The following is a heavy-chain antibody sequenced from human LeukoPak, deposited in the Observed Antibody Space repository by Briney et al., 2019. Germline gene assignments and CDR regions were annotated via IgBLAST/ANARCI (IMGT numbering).Heavy chain of an antibody. CDR3: ARDSSDRYYFDH. D-gene: IGHD3-22*01. CDR2: IYYRART. Sequence: SETLSLTCTVSGDSITSGGFYWSWIRQHPGRGLEWIGYIYYRARTYYNPSLKSRVIVSLDTSKNQFSLNLRSVTAADTAVYYCARDSSDRYYFDHWGRGILVTVSS. J-gene: IGHJ4*02. V-gene: IGHV4-31*03. CDR1: GDSITSGGFY.